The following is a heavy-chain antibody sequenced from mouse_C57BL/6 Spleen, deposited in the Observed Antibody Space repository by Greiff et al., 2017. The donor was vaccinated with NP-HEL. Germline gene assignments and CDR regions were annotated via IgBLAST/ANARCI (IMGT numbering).Heavy chain of an antibody. Sequence: QVQLQQPGAELVKPGASVKLSCKASGYTFTSYWMHWVKQRPGQGLEWIGMIHPNSGSTNYNEKFKSKATLTVDKSSSTAYMQRSSLTSEDSAVYYCARGDYYGKTAMDYWGQGTSVTVSS. CDR1: GYTFTSYW. V-gene: IGHV1-64*01. CDR3: ARGDYYGKTAMDY. J-gene: IGHJ4*01. D-gene: IGHD1-1*01. CDR2: IHPNSGST.